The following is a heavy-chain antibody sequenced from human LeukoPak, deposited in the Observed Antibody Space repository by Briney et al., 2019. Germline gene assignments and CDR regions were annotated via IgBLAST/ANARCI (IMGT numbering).Heavy chain of an antibody. Sequence: SETLSLTCTVSGGSVKSGNYYWSWIRQPPGKGLEWIGEINHSGSTNYNPSLKSRVTISVDTSKNQFSLKLSSVTAADTAVYYCASDTYYYDSSGSPPHPFDYWGQGTLVTVSS. V-gene: IGHV4-61*01. D-gene: IGHD3-22*01. J-gene: IGHJ4*02. CDR1: GGSVKSGNYY. CDR3: ASDTYYYDSSGSPPHPFDY. CDR2: INHSGST.